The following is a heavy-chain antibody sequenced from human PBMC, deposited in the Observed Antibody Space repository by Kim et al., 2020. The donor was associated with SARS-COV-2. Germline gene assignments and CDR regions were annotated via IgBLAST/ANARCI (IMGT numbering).Heavy chain of an antibody. Sequence: NPSLKSRVTISVDKSKNQFSLKLSSVTAADTAVYYCASGRDYAERGYFDYWGQGTLVTVSS. V-gene: IGHV4-4*02. D-gene: IGHD4-17*01. J-gene: IGHJ4*02. CDR3: ASGRDYAERGYFDY.